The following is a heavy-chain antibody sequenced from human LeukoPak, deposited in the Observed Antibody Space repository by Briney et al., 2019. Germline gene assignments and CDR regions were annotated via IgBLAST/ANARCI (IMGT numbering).Heavy chain of an antibody. J-gene: IGHJ4*02. V-gene: IGHV4-39*07. CDR1: GGSISSSSYY. CDR2: IYYSGST. CDR3: ARGGGGYTLYSFDY. Sequence: SETLSLTCTVSGGSISSSSYYWGWIRQPPGKGLQWIGSIYYSGSTYYNPSLKSRVTISVDTSKNQFSLKLSSVTAADTAVYYCARGGGGYTLYSFDYWGQGALVTVSS. D-gene: IGHD3-22*01.